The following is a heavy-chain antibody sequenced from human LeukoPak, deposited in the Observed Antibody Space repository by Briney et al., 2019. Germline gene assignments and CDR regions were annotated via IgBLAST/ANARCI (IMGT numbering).Heavy chain of an antibody. CDR2: IYYSGST. D-gene: IGHD5-18*01. V-gene: IGHV4-59*01. CDR3: AREYSYGYRRGVITRWFDP. J-gene: IGHJ5*02. Sequence: PSETLSLTCSVSGGSISSYYWSWIRQPPGKGLEWIGYIYYSGSTNCNPSLKSRVTISVDTSKNQFSLKLSSVTAADTAVYYCAREYSYGYRRGVITRWFDPWGQGTLVTVSS. CDR1: GGSISSYY.